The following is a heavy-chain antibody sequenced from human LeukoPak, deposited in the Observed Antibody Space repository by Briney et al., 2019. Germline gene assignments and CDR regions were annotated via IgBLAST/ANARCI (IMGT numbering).Heavy chain of an antibody. Sequence: SETLSLTCTVSGGSISSYYWSWIRQPPGKGLEWIGYIYTSGSTNYNPSLKSRVTISVDTSKNQFSLKLSSVTAADTAVYYCATRADYYDSSGYYDPFDYWGQGTLVTVSS. CDR2: IYTSGST. V-gene: IGHV4-4*09. CDR1: GGSISSYY. J-gene: IGHJ4*02. CDR3: ATRADYYDSSGYYDPFDY. D-gene: IGHD3-22*01.